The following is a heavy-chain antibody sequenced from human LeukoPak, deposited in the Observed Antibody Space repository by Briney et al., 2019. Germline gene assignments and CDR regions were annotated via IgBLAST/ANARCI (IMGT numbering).Heavy chain of an antibody. J-gene: IGHJ3*02. CDR2: INPNSGGT. CDR1: GYTFTGYY. V-gene: IGHV1-2*04. Sequence: ASVKVSCKASGYTFTGYYMHWVRQAPGQGLEWMGWINPNSGGTNYAQKFQGWVTMTRDTSISTAYMELSRLRSDDAAVYYCARGRGIAAAGRTGDAFDIWGQGTMVTVSS. D-gene: IGHD6-13*01. CDR3: ARGRGIAAAGRTGDAFDI.